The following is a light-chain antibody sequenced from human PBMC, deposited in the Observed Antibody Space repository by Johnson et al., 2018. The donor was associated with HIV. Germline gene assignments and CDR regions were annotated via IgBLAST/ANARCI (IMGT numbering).Light chain of an antibody. CDR3: GTWDTSLSAGGV. V-gene: IGLV1-51*02. Sequence: QSVLTQPPSVSAAPGQKVTISCSGSSSNIGNNYVSWYQQLPGTAPKLLIYENNKQPSGIPDRFSGSKSGTSATLGLTGLKTGDEADYYCGTWDTSLSAGGVFGTGTKVTVL. CDR1: SSNIGNNY. J-gene: IGLJ1*01. CDR2: ENN.